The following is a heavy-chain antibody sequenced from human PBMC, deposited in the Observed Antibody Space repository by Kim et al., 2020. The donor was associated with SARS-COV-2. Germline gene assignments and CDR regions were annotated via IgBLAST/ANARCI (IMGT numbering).Heavy chain of an antibody. D-gene: IGHD3-9*01. J-gene: IGHJ5*02. V-gene: IGHV4-39*01. CDR2: IYYSGST. Sequence: SETLSLTCTVSGGSISSSSYYWGWIRQPPGKGLEWIGSIYYSGSTYYNPSLKSRVTISVDTSKNQFSLKLSSVTAADTAVYYCARQSEYYDILTGYYPTENCFDPWGQGTLVTVSS. CDR3: ARQSEYYDILTGYYPTENCFDP. CDR1: GGSISSSSYY.